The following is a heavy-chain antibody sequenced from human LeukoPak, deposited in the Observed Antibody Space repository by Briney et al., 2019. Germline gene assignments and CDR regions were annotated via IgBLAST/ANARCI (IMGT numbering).Heavy chain of an antibody. J-gene: IGHJ3*02. CDR1: GGSFSGYY. CDR2: INHSGST. Sequence: PSETLSLTCAVYGGSFSGYYWSWIRQPPGKGLEWIGEINHSGSTNYNPSLKSRVTISVDTSKNQFSLKLSSVTAADTAVYYCARVAATYYDFWSGSHPVAFDIWGQGTMVTVSS. D-gene: IGHD3-3*01. CDR3: ARVAATYYDFWSGSHPVAFDI. V-gene: IGHV4-34*01.